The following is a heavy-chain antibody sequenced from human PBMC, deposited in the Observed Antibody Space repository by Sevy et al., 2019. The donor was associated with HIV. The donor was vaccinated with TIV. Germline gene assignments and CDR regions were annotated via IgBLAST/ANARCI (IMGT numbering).Heavy chain of an antibody. CDR2: IYLGDSDT. CDR1: GYSFTSYW. D-gene: IGHD3-3*01. V-gene: IGHV5-51*01. J-gene: IGHJ6*02. Sequence: GGSLRLSCTGSGYSFTSYWIGWVRQMPGKGLEWMGIIYLGDSDTRYSPSFQGQVTFSVDKSISTAYLQWNSLKASDTAMYYCARDFYDFWSGLGAPGYYYGMDVWGQGTTVTVSS. CDR3: ARDFYDFWSGLGAPGYYYGMDV.